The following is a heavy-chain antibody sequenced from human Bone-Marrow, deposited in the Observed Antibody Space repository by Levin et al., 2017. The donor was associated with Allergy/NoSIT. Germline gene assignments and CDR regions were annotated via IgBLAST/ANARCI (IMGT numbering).Heavy chain of an antibody. CDR2: IIPIYGST. V-gene: IGHV1-69*13. J-gene: IGHJ4*02. CDR3: ARGEDIAMGQFGY. Sequence: SVKVSCKASGGTFGSHAITWVRQAPGQGLEWMGQIIPIYGSTNYVHAFQGRVTMTADESTTTAYMELRDLRSEDTAVYFCARGEDIAMGQFGYWGQGTLVTVSS. CDR1: GGTFGSHA. D-gene: IGHD5-18*01.